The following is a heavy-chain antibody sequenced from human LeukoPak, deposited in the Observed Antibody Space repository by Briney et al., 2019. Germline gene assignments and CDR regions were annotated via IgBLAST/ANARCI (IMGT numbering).Heavy chain of an antibody. D-gene: IGHD1-26*01. V-gene: IGHV3-23*01. J-gene: IGHJ4*02. Sequence: GGSLRISCAASGFTFNSYAMSWVRQAPGKGMEWVSAIGTAGDTYYADSVNGRFTISRDNSKNTLYLQMSSLRAEDTAVYYCATNPPGGYFDYWGQGTLVTVYS. CDR2: IGTAGDT. CDR1: GFTFNSYA. CDR3: ATNPPGGYFDY.